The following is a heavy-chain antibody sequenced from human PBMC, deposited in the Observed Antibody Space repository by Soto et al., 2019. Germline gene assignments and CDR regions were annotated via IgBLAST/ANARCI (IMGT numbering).Heavy chain of an antibody. CDR2: IYYSGST. D-gene: IGHD2-15*01. CDR1: GGSVSSGSYY. V-gene: IGHV4-61*01. Sequence: QVQLQESGPGLVKPSETLSLTCTVSGGSVSSGSYYWSWIRQPPGKGLEWIGYIYYSGSTNYNPSLKSRVTVSVDTSKNQFSLKLSSVTAADTAVYYCERVKGYCSGGSCYSEHGDYYGMDVWGQGTTVTVSS. CDR3: ERVKGYCSGGSCYSEHGDYYGMDV. J-gene: IGHJ6*02.